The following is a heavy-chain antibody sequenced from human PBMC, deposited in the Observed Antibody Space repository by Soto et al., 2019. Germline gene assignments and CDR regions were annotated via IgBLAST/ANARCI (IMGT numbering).Heavy chain of an antibody. J-gene: IGHJ3*01. CDR1: GFTFINYA. Sequence: GGSLRLSCAASGFTFINYAMIWVRQAPGKGLEWVSTFSGGGDGTYYADSVKGHFTISRDNSKNTLYLQMNSLRAEDTAIYYCAKKGLGSLKTFCSNSDCHYAFDLWGQGTVVTVSS. V-gene: IGHV3-23*01. CDR2: FSGGGDGT. D-gene: IGHD2-8*01. CDR3: AKKGLGSLKTFCSNSDCHYAFDL.